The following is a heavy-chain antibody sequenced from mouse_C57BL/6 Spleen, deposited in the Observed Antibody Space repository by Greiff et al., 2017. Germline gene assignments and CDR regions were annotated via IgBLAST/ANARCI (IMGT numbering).Heavy chain of an antibody. CDR3: SRSNRQLRLRYYAMDY. V-gene: IGHV1-26*01. J-gene: IGHJ4*01. CDR1: GYTFTDYY. CDR2: INPNNGGT. D-gene: IGHD3-2*02. Sequence: VPLQQSGPELVKPGASVKISCKASGYTFTDYYMNWVKQSHGKSLEWIGDINPNNGGTSYNQKFKGKATLTVDKSSSTAYMELRSLTSEDSAVYYCSRSNRQLRLRYYAMDYWGQGTSVTVSS.